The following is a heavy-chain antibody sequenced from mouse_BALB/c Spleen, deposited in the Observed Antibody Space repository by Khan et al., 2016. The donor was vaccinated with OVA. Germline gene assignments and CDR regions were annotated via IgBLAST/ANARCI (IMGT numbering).Heavy chain of an antibody. CDR2: TNPTNGRT. J-gene: IGHJ2*01. Sequence: VVESGAELVKAGASVKMSCKASGYTFTSYWMHWVKQRLGQGLEWFAETNPTNGRTYYNEKFKSKATLTVDKSSRPAYMLLSGPTFEDSAVYYCSRIRKIVATYFDYWGQGTTLTVSA. CDR3: SRIRKIVATYFDY. CDR1: GYTFTSYW. D-gene: IGHD1-1*01. V-gene: IGHV1S81*02.